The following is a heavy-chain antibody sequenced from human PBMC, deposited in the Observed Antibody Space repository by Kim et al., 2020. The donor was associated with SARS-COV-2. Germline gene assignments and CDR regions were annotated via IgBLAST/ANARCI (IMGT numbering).Heavy chain of an antibody. Sequence: ASVKVSCKASGYTFSSYGISWVRQAPGQGLEWMGWIAPNNGNTNYAQKFEDRVTMTTDTSTSVAYLELRSLRSDDTAVYYCARDQWLVHYFDYWGQGTLVTVSS. CDR1: GYTFSSYG. CDR3: ARDQWLVHYFDY. J-gene: IGHJ4*02. D-gene: IGHD6-19*01. V-gene: IGHV1-18*01. CDR2: IAPNNGNT.